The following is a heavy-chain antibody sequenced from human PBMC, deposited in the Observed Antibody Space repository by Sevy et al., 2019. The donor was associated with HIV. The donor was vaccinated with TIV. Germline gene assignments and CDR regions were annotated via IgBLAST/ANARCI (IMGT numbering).Heavy chain of an antibody. CDR2: IYYSGST. CDR3: ARQRGVSGIAAAGPFDY. CDR1: GGSISSYY. D-gene: IGHD6-13*01. V-gene: IGHV4-59*08. Sequence: SETLSLTCTVSGGSISSYYWSWIRQPPGKGLEWIGYIYYSGSTNYNPSLKSRVTISVDTSKNQFSLKLSSVTAADTAVYYCARQRGVSGIAAAGPFDYRGQGTLVTVSS. J-gene: IGHJ4*02.